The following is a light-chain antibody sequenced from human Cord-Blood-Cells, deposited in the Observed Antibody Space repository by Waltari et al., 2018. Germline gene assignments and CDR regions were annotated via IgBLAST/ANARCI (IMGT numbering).Light chain of an antibody. CDR3: QSYDSSLSGSWV. CDR1: SSNIGAGYD. V-gene: IGLV1-40*01. CDR2: GNS. Sequence: QSVLTQPPSVSGAPGQRVTISCTGSSSNIGAGYDVHWYQQFPGTAPKLLIYGNSNRPSGVPDRFAGSKCGTSASLAITGLQAEDEAGYYCQSYDSSLSGSWVFGGGTKLTVL. J-gene: IGLJ3*02.